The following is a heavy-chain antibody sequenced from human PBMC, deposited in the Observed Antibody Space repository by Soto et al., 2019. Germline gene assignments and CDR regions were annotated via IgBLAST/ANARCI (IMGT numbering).Heavy chain of an antibody. J-gene: IGHJ4*02. CDR2: MNPNSGNT. CDR3: TRGVAREGIDY. CDR1: GYTFTSYD. Sequence: GASVKVSCKASGYTFTSYDINWVRQATVQGLEWMGWMNPNSGNTGYAQKFQGRVTMTRNTSISTAYMELSSLRSEDTAVYYCTRGVAREGIDYCGQGTLVTVSS. D-gene: IGHD2-15*01. V-gene: IGHV1-8*01.